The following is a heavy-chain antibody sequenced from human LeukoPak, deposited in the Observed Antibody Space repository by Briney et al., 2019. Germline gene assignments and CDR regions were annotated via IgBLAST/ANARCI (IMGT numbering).Heavy chain of an antibody. V-gene: IGHV3-23*01. Sequence: AGGSLRLSCAASGFTFSSCAMTWVRQAPGKGLEWVSAISGSGGSTYYADSVKGRFTISRDNPKNTLYLQMNSLRAEDTAVYYCARVHLAVQVYWGQGTLVTVSS. CDR3: ARVHLAVQVY. CDR1: GFTFSSCA. D-gene: IGHD3-10*01. CDR2: ISGSGGST. J-gene: IGHJ4*02.